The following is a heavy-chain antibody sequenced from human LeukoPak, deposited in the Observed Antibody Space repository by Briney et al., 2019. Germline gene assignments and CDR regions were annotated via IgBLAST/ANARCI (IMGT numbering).Heavy chain of an antibody. V-gene: IGHV5-10-1*01. CDR3: ARHSPVAANLYYNYYGMDV. Sequence: AGESLRISCKGSGYSFTSYWISWVRQMPGKGLEWMGRIDPSDSYTNYSPSFQGHVTISADKSISTAYLQWSSLKASDTAMYYCARHSPVAANLYYNYYGMDVWGQGTTVTVSS. CDR2: IDPSDSYT. CDR1: GYSFTSYW. J-gene: IGHJ6*02. D-gene: IGHD6-19*01.